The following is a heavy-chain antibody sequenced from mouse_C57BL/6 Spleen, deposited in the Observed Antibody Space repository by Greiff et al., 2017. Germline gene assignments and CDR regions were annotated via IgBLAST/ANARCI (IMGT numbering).Heavy chain of an antibody. CDR1: GYTFTDYY. J-gene: IGHJ3*01. V-gene: IGHV1-26*01. D-gene: IGHD1-1*01. CDR2: INPNNGGT. CDR3: ARQGSSSPFAY. Sequence: VQLQQSGPELVKPGASVKISCKASGYTFTDYYMNWVKQSHGKSLEWIGDINPNNGGTSYNQKFKGKATLTVDKSSSTAYMELRSLTSEDSAVYYCARQGSSSPFAYWGQGTLVTVSA.